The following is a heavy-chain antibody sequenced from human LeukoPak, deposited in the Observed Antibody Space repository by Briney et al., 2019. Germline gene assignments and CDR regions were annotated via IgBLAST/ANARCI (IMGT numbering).Heavy chain of an antibody. J-gene: IGHJ5*02. Sequence: SQTLSLTFAISGDNVSSTSTTWNWIRRSPSRGLEWLGRTYYRSKWYYDFAVSVKNRITISPDTSKNQFSLKLSSVTAADTAVYYCARHGTSGTNLNWFDPWGQGTLVTVSS. CDR1: GDNVSSTSTT. V-gene: IGHV6-1*01. D-gene: IGHD1-1*01. CDR2: TYYRSKWYY. CDR3: ARHGTSGTNLNWFDP.